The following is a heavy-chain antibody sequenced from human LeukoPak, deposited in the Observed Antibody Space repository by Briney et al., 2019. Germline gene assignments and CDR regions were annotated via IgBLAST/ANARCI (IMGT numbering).Heavy chain of an antibody. D-gene: IGHD6-13*01. Sequence: SETLSLTCTVSGGSMISADTYWTWIRQSPGKGLEWIGYFYYNGRTYYNPSLKSRVTISVDTSKNQFSLKLSSVTAADTAVYYCARVRAAAAGLVDYWGQGTLVTVSS. CDR3: ARVRAAAAGLVDY. J-gene: IGHJ4*02. V-gene: IGHV4-30-4*01. CDR2: FYYNGRT. CDR1: GGSMISADTY.